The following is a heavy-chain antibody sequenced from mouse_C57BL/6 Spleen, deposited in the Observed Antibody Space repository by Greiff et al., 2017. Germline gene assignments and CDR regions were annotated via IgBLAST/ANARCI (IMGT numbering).Heavy chain of an antibody. D-gene: IGHD2-4*01. Sequence: VQLQQSGAELVRPGASVTLSCKASGYTFTDYEMHWVKQTPVPGLEWIGAIDPETGGTAYNQKFKGKAILTADKSSSTAYMELRSLTSEDSAVYYCTRLRLRREAWFAYWGQGTLVTVSA. CDR1: GYTFTDYE. J-gene: IGHJ3*01. CDR2: IDPETGGT. CDR3: TRLRLRREAWFAY. V-gene: IGHV1-15*01.